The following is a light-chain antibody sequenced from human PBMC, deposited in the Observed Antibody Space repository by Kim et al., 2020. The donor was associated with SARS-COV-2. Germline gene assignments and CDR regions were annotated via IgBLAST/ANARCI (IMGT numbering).Light chain of an antibody. CDR3: QQYYDWWT. CDR2: GAS. Sequence: SVSPGERVSLSCRASQSVITSFAWYQQKPGQAPRLLIYGASTRATGVPARFSGGGSGTEFTLTITSLQSEDFAVYFCQQYYDWWTFGQGTKVDIK. J-gene: IGKJ1*01. CDR1: QSVITS. V-gene: IGKV3-15*01.